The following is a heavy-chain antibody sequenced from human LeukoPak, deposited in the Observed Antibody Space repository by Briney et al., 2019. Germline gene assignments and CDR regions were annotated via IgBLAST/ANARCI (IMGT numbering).Heavy chain of an antibody. V-gene: IGHV4-34*01. Sequence: SETLSLTCAVYGGSFSGYYWSWIRQPPGKGLEWIGEINHSGSTNYNPSLKSRVTISVDTSKNQFSLKLSSVTAADTAVYYCARGYGYGLLYFDYWGQGTLVTVSS. CDR2: INHSGST. CDR1: GGSFSGYY. D-gene: IGHD5-18*01. J-gene: IGHJ4*02. CDR3: ARGYGYGLLYFDY.